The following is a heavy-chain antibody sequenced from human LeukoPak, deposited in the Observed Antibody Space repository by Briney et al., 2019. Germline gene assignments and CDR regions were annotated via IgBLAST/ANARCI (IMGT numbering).Heavy chain of an antibody. Sequence: ASVKVSCKASGHTFTGYYMHWVRQAPGQGLEWMGWINANSGGTNYAQKFQDRVTMTRDTSMSAAYMEISRLTYDDTAVYYCGRGIQSFDPWGQGTLVTVSS. V-gene: IGHV1-2*02. J-gene: IGHJ5*02. CDR3: GRGIQSFDP. CDR2: INANSGGT. CDR1: GHTFTGYY.